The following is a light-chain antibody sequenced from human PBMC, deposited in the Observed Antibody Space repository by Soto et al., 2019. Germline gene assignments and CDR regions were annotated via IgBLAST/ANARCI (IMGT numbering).Light chain of an antibody. J-gene: IGKJ1*01. CDR3: QQYGSSRT. CDR1: ETVNSNY. Sequence: DIVLTQSPGTLSLSPEERATLSCRASETVNSNYLAWYQQKRGQAPRLLIYGASRRATGIPDRFSGSGPGTDFTLTITRLEPEDFAVYYCQQYGSSRTFGQGTKVEIK. V-gene: IGKV3-20*01. CDR2: GAS.